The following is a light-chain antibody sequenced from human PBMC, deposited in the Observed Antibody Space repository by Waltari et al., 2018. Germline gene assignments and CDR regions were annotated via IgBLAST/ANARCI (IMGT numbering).Light chain of an antibody. V-gene: IGLV2-23*02. CDR3: CSYASSGTGV. CDR1: GSDGGSYNL. J-gene: IGLJ2*01. Sequence: SALTQPASVSGSHGQSITISCTGTGSDGGSYNLFTWYQQYPGKAPKLMIYEVSKRPSVVSNRFSGSKSGNTASLTISGLQAEDEADYYCCSYASSGTGVFGGGTKVTVL. CDR2: EVS.